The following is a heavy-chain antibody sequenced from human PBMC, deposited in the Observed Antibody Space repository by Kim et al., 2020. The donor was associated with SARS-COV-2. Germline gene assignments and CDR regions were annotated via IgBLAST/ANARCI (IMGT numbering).Heavy chain of an antibody. V-gene: IGHV4-59*01. Sequence: SETLSLTCAISSDSMSSYYWSWIRHLPGRGLEWIGYIYYSGNTDYNPSLKSQVTISWATSKAHFSLDVTSLTAADTAVYYCARSAGRGSWRQFDHWGQGILVTVSS. CDR1: SDSMSSYY. CDR3: ARSAGRGSWRQFDH. CDR2: IYYSGNT. D-gene: IGHD3-10*01. J-gene: IGHJ4*02.